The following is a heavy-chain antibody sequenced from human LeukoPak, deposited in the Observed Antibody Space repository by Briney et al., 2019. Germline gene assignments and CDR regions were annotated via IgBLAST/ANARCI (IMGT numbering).Heavy chain of an antibody. CDR3: AKLAQQLVDFDY. V-gene: IGHV3-7*03. CDR1: GFTFSSHW. CDR2: IKQDGSEK. J-gene: IGHJ4*02. Sequence: PGGSLRLSCAASGFTFSSHWMSWVRQAPGKGLEWVANIKQDGSEKYYVDSVKGRFTISRDNSKNTLYLQMNSLRAEDTAVYYCAKLAQQLVDFDYWGQGTLVTVSS. D-gene: IGHD6-13*01.